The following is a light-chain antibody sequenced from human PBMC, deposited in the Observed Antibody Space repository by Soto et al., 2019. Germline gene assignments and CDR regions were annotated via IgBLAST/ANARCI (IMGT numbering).Light chain of an antibody. CDR1: NSDIGAYNF. CDR3: SSYTTTNSPYV. Sequence: QSALTQPASVSGSPGQSITISCTGSNSDIGAYNFVSWYRHHPGKAPKLILYEVTTRPSGVSSRFSGSKSGNTASLTISGLQPDDEASYYCSSYTTTNSPYVFGTGTKLTVL. J-gene: IGLJ1*01. V-gene: IGLV2-14*01. CDR2: EVT.